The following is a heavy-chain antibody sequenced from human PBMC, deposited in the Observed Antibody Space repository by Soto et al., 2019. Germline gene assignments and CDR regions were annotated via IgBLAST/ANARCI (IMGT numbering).Heavy chain of an antibody. CDR1: GYTLTAYY. D-gene: IGHD3-9*01. CDR3: ARPPGYISDWYYFDL. J-gene: IGHJ4*02. CDR2: VNPGDGST. V-gene: IGHV1-46*01. Sequence: GASVKVSCKASGYTLTAYYIHWVRQAPGQGREWMGIVNPGDGSTRYAQMFQDRVTMMRDTSLKTAYLELSSLMSEDTAVYYCARPPGYISDWYYFDLWGQGTQVTVSS.